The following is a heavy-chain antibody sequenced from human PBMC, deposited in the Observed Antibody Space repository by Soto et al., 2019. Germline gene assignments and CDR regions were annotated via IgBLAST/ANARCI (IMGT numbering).Heavy chain of an antibody. CDR1: GYSFTSYW. V-gene: IGHV5-51*01. Sequence: RGESLKISCKGSGYSFTSYWIGWVRQMPGKGLEWMGIIYPGDSDTRYSPSFQGQVTISADKSISTAYLQWSSLKASDTAMYYCARLSVPEQYYYGMDVWGQGTTVTVSS. D-gene: IGHD1-1*01. CDR2: IYPGDSDT. CDR3: ARLSVPEQYYYGMDV. J-gene: IGHJ6*02.